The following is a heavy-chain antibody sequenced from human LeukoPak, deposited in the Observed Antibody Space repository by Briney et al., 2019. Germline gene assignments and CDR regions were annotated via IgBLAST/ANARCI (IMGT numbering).Heavy chain of an antibody. CDR3: ARDLYRIVVVPHYFDY. CDR1: GFTFSSYW. Sequence: PGGSLRLSCAASGFTFSSYWMHWVRQAPGKGLVWVSRINSDGSSTSYADSVKGRFTISRDNAKNSLYLQMNSLRAEDTAVYYCARDLYRIVVVPHYFDYWGQGTLVTVSS. V-gene: IGHV3-74*01. D-gene: IGHD3-22*01. CDR2: INSDGSST. J-gene: IGHJ4*02.